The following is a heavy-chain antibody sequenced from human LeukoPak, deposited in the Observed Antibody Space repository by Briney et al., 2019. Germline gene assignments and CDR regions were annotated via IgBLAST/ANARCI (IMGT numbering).Heavy chain of an antibody. J-gene: IGHJ6*03. D-gene: IGHD4-11*01. CDR1: GYTFTSYG. CDR3: ARIPKMGWIHYRKNYMDV. Sequence: ASVKVSCKASGYTFTSYGISWVRQAPGQGLEWMGWISAYNGNTNYAQKLQGRVTMTTDTSTSTAYMELRSLRSDDTAVYYCARIPKMGWIHYRKNYMDVRGKGTTVTVSS. V-gene: IGHV1-18*01. CDR2: ISAYNGNT.